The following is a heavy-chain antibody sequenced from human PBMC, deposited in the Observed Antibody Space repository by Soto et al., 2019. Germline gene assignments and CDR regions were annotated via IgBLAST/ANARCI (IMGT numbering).Heavy chain of an antibody. CDR2: VKQDRSEI. V-gene: IGHV3-7*05. CDR1: GFTFSNHW. CDR3: ARDPGISSGWYYFDY. D-gene: IGHD6-19*01. Sequence: EVHLVESGGGLVQSGGSLRLSCAASGFTFSNHWMTWVRQAPGKGLEWVASVKQDRSEIYYGDSVKGRFTISRDNAKNSLFLQLNSLRAEDTAMYYCARDPGISSGWYYFDYWGQGTLVTVSS. J-gene: IGHJ4*02.